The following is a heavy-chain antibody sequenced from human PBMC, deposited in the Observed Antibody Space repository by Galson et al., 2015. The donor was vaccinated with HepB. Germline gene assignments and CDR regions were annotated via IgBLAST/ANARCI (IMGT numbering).Heavy chain of an antibody. D-gene: IGHD4-17*01. CDR3: ARAGDYGDYFDY. J-gene: IGHJ4*02. V-gene: IGHV1-69*06. Sequence: SVKVSCKASGGTFSSYAISWVRQAPGQGLEWMGGIIPIFGTANYAQKFQGRVTITADKSTSTAYMELSSLRSEDTAVYYCARAGDYGDYFDYWGQGTLVTVSS. CDR2: IIPIFGTA. CDR1: GGTFSSYA.